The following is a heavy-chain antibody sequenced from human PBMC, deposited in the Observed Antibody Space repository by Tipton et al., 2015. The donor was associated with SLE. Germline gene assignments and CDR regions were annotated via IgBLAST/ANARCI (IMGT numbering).Heavy chain of an antibody. D-gene: IGHD6-13*01. CDR3: ARHVSSSWFFDH. CDR1: GGSISSTSYY. CDR2: IYYTGST. J-gene: IGHJ4*02. V-gene: IGHV4-39*01. Sequence: TLSLTCTVSGGSISSTSYYWGWIRQPPGKGLEWIGSIYYTGSTYYSPSLKSRVTMSVDTSKNQFSLKLSSVTAADTAVYYCARHVSSSWFFDHWGQGTLVTVSS.